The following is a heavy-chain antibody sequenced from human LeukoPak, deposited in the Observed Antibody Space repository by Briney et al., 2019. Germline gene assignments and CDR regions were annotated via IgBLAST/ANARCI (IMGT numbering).Heavy chain of an antibody. D-gene: IGHD6-13*01. V-gene: IGHV1-18*01. Sequence: ASVKVSCKASGYTFTSYGISWVRQAPGQGLEWMGWISAYNGNTNYAQKLQGRVTMTTDTSTSTAYMELGSLRSDDTAVYYCARGVSIAAAGTVGYYYYGMDVWGQGTTVT. CDR2: ISAYNGNT. J-gene: IGHJ6*02. CDR3: ARGVSIAAAGTVGYYYYGMDV. CDR1: GYTFTSYG.